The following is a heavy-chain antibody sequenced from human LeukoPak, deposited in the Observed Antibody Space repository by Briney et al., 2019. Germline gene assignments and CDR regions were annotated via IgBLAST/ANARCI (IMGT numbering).Heavy chain of an antibody. V-gene: IGHV1-2*02. CDR1: GYTFTGYY. Sequence: GASVKVSCKASGYTFTGYYIHWVRQAPGQGLEWMGWISPNSGGTNYAQRFQGRVTMTTDSSISTAYMELTRLTSDDTAVYYCAKPVDASGSVLDYWGQGTLVTVSS. CDR3: AKPVDASGSVLDY. D-gene: IGHD3-10*01. CDR2: ISPNSGGT. J-gene: IGHJ4*02.